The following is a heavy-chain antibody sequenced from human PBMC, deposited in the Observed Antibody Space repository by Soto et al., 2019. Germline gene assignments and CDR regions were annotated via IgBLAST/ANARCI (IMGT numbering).Heavy chain of an antibody. CDR3: AREQSSGWSDY. Sequence: EVQLVESGGGLIQPGGSLRLSCAASGFTVSSNYMSWVRQAPGKGLEWVSSISSSSSYIYYADSVKGRFTISRDNAKNSLYLQMNSLRAEDTAVYYCAREQSSGWSDYWGQGTLVTVSS. J-gene: IGHJ4*02. D-gene: IGHD6-19*01. CDR1: GFTVSSNY. CDR2: ISSSSSYI. V-gene: IGHV3-21*01.